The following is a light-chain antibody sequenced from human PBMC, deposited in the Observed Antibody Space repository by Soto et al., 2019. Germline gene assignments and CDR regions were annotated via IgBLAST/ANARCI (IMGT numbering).Light chain of an antibody. CDR3: QQLKSSPFT. Sequence: DIQMTQSPSTLSGSVGDRVTITCRAIQTISSWLAXYEQKPXKAPKLLIYSSSTLRSGAPLKFSGCGSGTDFTLTISSRQPEDFVTYYCQQLKSSPFTFGPGPKVDI. V-gene: IGKV1-5*01. J-gene: IGKJ3*01. CDR1: QTISSW. CDR2: SSS.